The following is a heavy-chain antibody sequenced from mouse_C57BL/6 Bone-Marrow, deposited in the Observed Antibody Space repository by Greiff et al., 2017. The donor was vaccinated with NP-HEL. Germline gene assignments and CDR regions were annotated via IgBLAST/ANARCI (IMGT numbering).Heavy chain of an antibody. Sequence: VQLQQPGAELVKPGASVKLSCKASGYTFTSYWMHWVKQRPGQGLEWIGMIHPNSGSTNYNEKFKSKATLTVDKSSSTAYMQLSSLTSEDSAVYYCARGEPITTVVATDYWGQGTTLTVSS. CDR1: GYTFTSYW. CDR2: IHPNSGST. J-gene: IGHJ2*01. D-gene: IGHD1-1*01. V-gene: IGHV1-64*01. CDR3: ARGEPITTVVATDY.